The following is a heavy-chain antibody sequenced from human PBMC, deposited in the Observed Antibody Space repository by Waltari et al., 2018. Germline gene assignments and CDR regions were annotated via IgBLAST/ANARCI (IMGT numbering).Heavy chain of an antibody. D-gene: IGHD3-16*01. CDR3: TTQKVITFGIRRMFDY. Sequence: EVQLVESGGGLVKPGGSLRLSCAASGLTFKNAWMSWVRQAPGKGMEWVGRIKSKTDGGTTDDAAPVKGRFTISRDDSKNTLYLQMNSLKTEDTAVYYCTTQKVITFGIRRMFDYWGQGTLVTVSS. J-gene: IGHJ4*02. V-gene: IGHV3-15*01. CDR1: GLTFKNAW. CDR2: IKSKTDGGTT.